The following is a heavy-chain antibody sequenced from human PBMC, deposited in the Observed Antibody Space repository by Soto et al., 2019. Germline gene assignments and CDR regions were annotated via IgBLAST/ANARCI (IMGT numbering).Heavy chain of an antibody. Sequence: QVQLQESGPRLVKPSQTLSLTCTVSGGSISSASYYWSWIRQLPGKGLEWIGYIYYNGNTYYNPSLESRIMIARDTSKNQFSLRLTSVTAADTAVYYCARGEPYGDFAYWGQGTLVTVSS. J-gene: IGHJ4*02. CDR3: ARGEPYGDFAY. CDR2: IYYNGNT. D-gene: IGHD4-17*01. V-gene: IGHV4-31*03. CDR1: GGSISSASYY.